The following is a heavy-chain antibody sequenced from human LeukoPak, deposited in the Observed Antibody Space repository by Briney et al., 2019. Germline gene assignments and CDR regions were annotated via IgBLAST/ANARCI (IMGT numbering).Heavy chain of an antibody. CDR3: ARGAQLTEH. Sequence: GGSLRLSCAASGFTFYTYGMYWVRQAPGKGLEYVSGIGPDGEITYYAKSVKGRFTISRDNSKNMVYLQMGSLKADDMAVYYCARGAQLTEHWGKGTLVTVSS. V-gene: IGHV3-64*01. J-gene: IGHJ4*02. D-gene: IGHD6-13*01. CDR1: GFTFYTYG. CDR2: IGPDGEIT.